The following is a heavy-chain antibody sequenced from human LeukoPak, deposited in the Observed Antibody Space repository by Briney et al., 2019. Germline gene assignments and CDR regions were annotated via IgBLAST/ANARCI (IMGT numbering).Heavy chain of an antibody. J-gene: IGHJ4*02. CDR2: TNRRGDIT. D-gene: IGHD2-15*01. CDR1: GYTFGDYG. V-gene: IGHV3-20*04. CDR3: AAGSFDY. Sequence: PGGSLRLSCAASGYTFGDYGMSWVRQVPGKGLEWVSGTNRRGDITGYADFVKGRFTISRDNAKNSLYLQMNSLRAEDTAVYYCAAGSFDYWGQGTLVTVSS.